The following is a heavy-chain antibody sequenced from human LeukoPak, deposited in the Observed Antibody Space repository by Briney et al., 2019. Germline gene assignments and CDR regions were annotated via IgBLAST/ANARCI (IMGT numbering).Heavy chain of an antibody. J-gene: IGHJ4*02. D-gene: IGHD1-26*01. Sequence: PSETLSLTCTVFGASISGYYWSWIRQPPGKGLEFIGHVYYSGSTDYNPSLKSRVTMSVDTSKNQFSLKLSSVTAADTAVYYCARHETGGTYPLKYWGQGTLVTVSS. CDR3: ARHETGGTYPLKY. V-gene: IGHV4-59*08. CDR2: VYYSGST. CDR1: GASISGYY.